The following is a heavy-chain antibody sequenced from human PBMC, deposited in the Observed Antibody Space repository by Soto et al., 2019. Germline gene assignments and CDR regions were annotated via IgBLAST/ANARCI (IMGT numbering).Heavy chain of an antibody. Sequence: EVQLLESGGGLVQPGGSLRLSCAASGFTFSSYAITWVRQAPGKGLEWVSVISGSGDRTYYADSVKGRFTISRDNSKNTLYLQMNSLRAEDTAVYYCASGRGRYFSDGMDVWGQGTTVTVSS. CDR3: ASGRGRYFSDGMDV. CDR1: GFTFSSYA. J-gene: IGHJ6*02. V-gene: IGHV3-23*01. D-gene: IGHD1-26*01. CDR2: ISGSGDRT.